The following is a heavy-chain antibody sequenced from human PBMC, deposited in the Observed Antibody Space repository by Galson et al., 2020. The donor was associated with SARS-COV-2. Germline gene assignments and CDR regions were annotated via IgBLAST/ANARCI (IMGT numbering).Heavy chain of an antibody. D-gene: IGHD3-10*01. V-gene: IGHV4-31*03. J-gene: IGHJ5*02. CDR2: IYYSGST. CDR1: GGSIRSGGYY. Sequence: ETSETLSLTCTVSGGSIRSGGYYWSWIRQHPGKGLEWIGYIYYSGSTYYNPSLKSRVTISVDTSKNQFSLKLSSVTAADTAVYYCARTITLWFGELYWFDPWGQGTLVTVSS. CDR3: ARTITLWFGELYWFDP.